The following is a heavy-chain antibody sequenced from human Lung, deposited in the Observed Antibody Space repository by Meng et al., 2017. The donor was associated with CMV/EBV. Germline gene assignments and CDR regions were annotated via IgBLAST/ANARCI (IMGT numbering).Heavy chain of an antibody. Sequence: GYDFTKYGEAWGERAPEHGLKWMGWFNTDNGHTKYARRLRGGVTMTKDTSTSTAYMDLRSLRSDDTAVYYCARGGTVLDISDYYVDFWGQGTLVTVSS. V-gene: IGHV1-18*01. CDR3: ARGGTVLDISDYYVDF. D-gene: IGHD3-22*01. CDR2: FNTDNGHT. CDR1: GYDFTKYG. J-gene: IGHJ4*02.